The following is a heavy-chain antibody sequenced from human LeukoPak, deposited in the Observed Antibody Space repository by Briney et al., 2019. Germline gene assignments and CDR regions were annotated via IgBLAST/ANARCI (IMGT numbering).Heavy chain of an antibody. V-gene: IGHV4-34*01. Sequence: PSETLSLTCAVYGGSFSGYYWSWIRQPPGKGLEWIGEINHSGSTNYNPSLKSRVTISVDTSKNQFSLKLSSVTAADTAVYYCARYSGSLIRGGGHYWGQGTLVTVSS. D-gene: IGHD1-26*01. J-gene: IGHJ4*02. CDR2: INHSGST. CDR3: ARYSGSLIRGGGHY. CDR1: GGSFSGYY.